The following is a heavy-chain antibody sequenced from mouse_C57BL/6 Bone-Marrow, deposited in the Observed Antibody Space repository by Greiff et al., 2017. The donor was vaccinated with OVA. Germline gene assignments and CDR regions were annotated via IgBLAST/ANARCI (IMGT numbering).Heavy chain of an antibody. CDR1: GYAFSSSW. Sequence: QVQLQQSGPELVKPGASVKISCKASGYAFSSSWMNWVKQRPGKGLEWIGRIYPGDGDTNYNGKFKGKATLTADKSSSTAYMQLSSLTSEDSAVYFCARLYYYGSRVPMDYWGQGTSVTVSS. D-gene: IGHD1-1*01. V-gene: IGHV1-82*01. J-gene: IGHJ4*01. CDR2: IYPGDGDT. CDR3: ARLYYYGSRVPMDY.